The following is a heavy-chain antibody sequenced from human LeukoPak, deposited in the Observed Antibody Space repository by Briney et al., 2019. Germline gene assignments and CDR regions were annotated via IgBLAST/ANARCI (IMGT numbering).Heavy chain of an antibody. Sequence: GGSLRLSCAASRFTLSSYWMHWVRQAPGKGLVWVSRINTDGSSTNYADSAKGRFTISRDNAMNTLYLQMNDLRAEDTAVYYCASRTGVYWGQGTLVSVSS. D-gene: IGHD1-14*01. J-gene: IGHJ4*02. CDR1: RFTLSSYW. CDR3: ASRTGVY. V-gene: IGHV3-74*01. CDR2: INTDGSST.